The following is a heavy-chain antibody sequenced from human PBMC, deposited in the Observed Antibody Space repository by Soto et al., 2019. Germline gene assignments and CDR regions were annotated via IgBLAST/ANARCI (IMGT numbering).Heavy chain of an antibody. CDR2: INSDASVI. CDR3: GIYSVNSGTGDY. Sequence: EVQLEESGGGLVQPGGSLRLSCVASGFTFSYSWMHWVRQTPGKGLVWVSRINSDASVINYADSVRGRFTISRDNAKNTLYLQMNSLRAEDTAVYYCGIYSVNSGTGDYWGQGTLVTVSS. J-gene: IGHJ4*02. CDR1: GFTFSYSW. V-gene: IGHV3-74*01. D-gene: IGHD1-26*01.